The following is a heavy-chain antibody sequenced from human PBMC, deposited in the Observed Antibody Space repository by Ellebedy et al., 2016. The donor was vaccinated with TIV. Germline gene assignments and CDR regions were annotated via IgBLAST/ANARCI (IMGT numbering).Heavy chain of an antibody. CDR2: IYSGGST. V-gene: IGHV3-66*01. Sequence: PGGSLRLSCTVSGGSISSYYWSWVRQAPGKGLEWVSVIYSGGSTYYADSVKGRFTISRDNSKNTLYLQMNSLRAEDTAVYYCASRAAAGTVGDYWGQGTLVTVSS. J-gene: IGHJ4*02. CDR3: ASRAAAGTVGDY. CDR1: GGSISSYY. D-gene: IGHD6-13*01.